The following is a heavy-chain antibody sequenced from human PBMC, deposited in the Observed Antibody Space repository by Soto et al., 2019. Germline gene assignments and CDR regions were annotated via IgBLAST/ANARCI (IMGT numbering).Heavy chain of an antibody. CDR2: INPHSDGT. V-gene: IGHV1-2*02. J-gene: IGHJ5*02. D-gene: IGHD6-6*01. CDR1: GYAFTGYH. Sequence: GASVKVSCKALGYAFTGYHIHWVRQAPGQGLEWMGWINPHSDGTKFAQKFEGRVTLTRDTSISTTYMDVTRLRPDDTAVYYCAKEATSSSGDWFDPWGQGTLVTVSS. CDR3: AKEATSSSGDWFDP.